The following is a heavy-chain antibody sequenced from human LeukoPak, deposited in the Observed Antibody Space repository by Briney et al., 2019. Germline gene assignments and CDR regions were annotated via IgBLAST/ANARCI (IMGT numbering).Heavy chain of an antibody. CDR3: AFGRRSASPKFWYYFDY. CDR2: IIPIFGTA. CDR1: GGTFSSYA. J-gene: IGHJ4*02. V-gene: IGHV1-69*13. Sequence: GASVKVSCKASGGTFSSYAISWVRQAPGQGLEWMGGIIPIFGTANYAQKFQGRVTITADESTSTAYMELSSLRSEDTAVYYCAFGRRSASPKFWYYFDYWGQGTLVTVSS. D-gene: IGHD3-3*01.